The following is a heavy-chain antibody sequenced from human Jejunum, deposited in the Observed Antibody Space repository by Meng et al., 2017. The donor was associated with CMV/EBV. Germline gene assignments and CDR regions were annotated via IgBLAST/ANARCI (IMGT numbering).Heavy chain of an antibody. CDR2: INFGGSNT. V-gene: IGHV3-74*01. Sequence: SLKISCAASGFTFSGHWMHWVRRLPGKGLEWVSGINFGGSNTFYADSVKGRFTISRDNANNMLYLQMNSLSAEDTAVYYCEEFEVGWGQGTLVTVSS. CDR1: GFTFSGHW. CDR3: EEFEVG. D-gene: IGHD1-26*01. J-gene: IGHJ4*02.